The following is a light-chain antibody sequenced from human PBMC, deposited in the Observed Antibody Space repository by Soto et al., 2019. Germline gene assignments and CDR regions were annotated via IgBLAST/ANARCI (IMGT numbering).Light chain of an antibody. V-gene: IGKV3-20*01. J-gene: IGKJ1*01. CDR1: QSVTSNY. CDR3: QQYGYSPPT. CDR2: GAS. Sequence: EIVLTQSPGTLSLSPGERATLSCRASQSVTSNYLAWYQREPGQAPRLLIYGASSRAPGIPDRFSGRGSGTDFTLTISRLEPEDFAVHYCQQYGYSPPTFGLGTKVDIK.